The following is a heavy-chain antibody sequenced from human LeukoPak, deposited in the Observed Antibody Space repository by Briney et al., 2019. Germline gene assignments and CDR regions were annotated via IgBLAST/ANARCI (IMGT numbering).Heavy chain of an antibody. J-gene: IGHJ4*02. D-gene: IGHD6-6*01. CDR2: IYHSGST. CDR3: ARVAEYSSSSQGGFDY. V-gene: IGHV4-4*02. CDR1: GGSISSSNW. Sequence: KPSETLSLTCAVSGGSISSSNWWSWVRQPPGKGLEWIGEIYHSGSTNYNPSLKSRVTISVDKSKNQFSLKLSSVTAADTAVYYCARVAEYSSSSQGGFDYWGQGTLVTVSS.